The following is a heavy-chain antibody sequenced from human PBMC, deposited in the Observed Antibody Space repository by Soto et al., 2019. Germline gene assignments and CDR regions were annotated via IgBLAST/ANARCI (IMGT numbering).Heavy chain of an antibody. CDR1: GDSVSRNGVA. V-gene: IGHV6-1*01. CDR3: ERGQHSAFDY. CDR2: TYYRSKWSS. Sequence: QVQLRQSGPGLVKPSQTLSLTCAISGDSVSRNGVAWNWIRQSPSRGLELLGRTYYRSKWSSDYAVSLISRITINPGTSKSQVSLHLNSVTPKGTVVSYCERGQHSAFDYWGQGTLVTVSS. D-gene: IGHD3-3*02. J-gene: IGHJ4*02.